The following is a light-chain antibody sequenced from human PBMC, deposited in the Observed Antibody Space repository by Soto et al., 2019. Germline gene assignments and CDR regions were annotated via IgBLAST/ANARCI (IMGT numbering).Light chain of an antibody. J-gene: IGLJ3*02. CDR2: VVN. Sequence: QSGLTQPASVSGSPGQSITISCTGSSSDVGRYNSVSWYQQHPGKAPKLMIYVVNKRPSGISDRFSGSKSANTASLTISGLRAEDEAHYYCSSYSSSSALMVFGGGTKLTVL. V-gene: IGLV2-14*01. CDR3: SSYSSSSALMV. CDR1: SSDVGRYNS.